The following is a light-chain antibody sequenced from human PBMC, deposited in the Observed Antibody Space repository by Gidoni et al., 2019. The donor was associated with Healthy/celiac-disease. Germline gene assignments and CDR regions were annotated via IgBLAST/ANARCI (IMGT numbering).Light chain of an antibody. CDR3: QQRSNGFT. CDR2: DAS. V-gene: IGKV3-11*01. CDR1: QSVSSY. Sequence: ELVLTPSPATLSLSPGERATLSCRASQSVSSYLAWYQQKPGQAPRLLIYDASNRATGIPARFSGSGSGTDFTLTISSLEPEDFAVYYCQQRSNGFTFGPGTKVDIK. J-gene: IGKJ3*01.